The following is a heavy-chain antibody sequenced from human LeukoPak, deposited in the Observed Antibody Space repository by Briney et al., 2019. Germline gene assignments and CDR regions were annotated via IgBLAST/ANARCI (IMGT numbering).Heavy chain of an antibody. CDR3: ARGFIMSNWFVP. V-gene: IGHV4-61*01. Sequence: PSETLSLTCTVSGGSVSSGRYYWSWIRQPPGKGLEWIGYIYYSGSTNYNPSLKSRVTISVDTSKNQFSLKLSSVTAADTAVYYCARGFIMSNWFVPTGQGTLVTVSS. CDR2: IYYSGST. D-gene: IGHD3-16*02. J-gene: IGHJ5*02. CDR1: GGSVSSGRYY.